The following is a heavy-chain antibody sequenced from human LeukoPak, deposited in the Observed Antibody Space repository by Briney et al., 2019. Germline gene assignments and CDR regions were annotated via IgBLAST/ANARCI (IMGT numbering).Heavy chain of an antibody. CDR2: IYPGDSDT. Sequence: GESLKISCKGSGYSFTSYWIGWVRQMPGKGLEWMGIIYPGDSDTRYSPSFQGQVTISADKSISTAYLQWSSLKASDTAMYYCATTDAFGELPSHFDYWGQGTLVTVSS. V-gene: IGHV5-51*01. CDR1: GYSFTSYW. D-gene: IGHD3-10*01. J-gene: IGHJ4*02. CDR3: ATTDAFGELPSHFDY.